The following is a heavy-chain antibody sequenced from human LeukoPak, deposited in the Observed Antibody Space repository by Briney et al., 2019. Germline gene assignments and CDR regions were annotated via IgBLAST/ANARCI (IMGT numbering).Heavy chain of an antibody. V-gene: IGHV1-8*01. Sequence: ASVKVSCKASGYTFTNYDINWVRQATGQGPEWMGWMNPNSGNTGYAQKFQGRVTMTRNTSISTAYMELSSLRSEDTAVYYCARSVMRMVRGVIYLFYWGQGTLVTVSS. J-gene: IGHJ4*02. D-gene: IGHD3-10*01. CDR1: GYTFTNYD. CDR2: MNPNSGNT. CDR3: ARSVMRMVRGVIYLFY.